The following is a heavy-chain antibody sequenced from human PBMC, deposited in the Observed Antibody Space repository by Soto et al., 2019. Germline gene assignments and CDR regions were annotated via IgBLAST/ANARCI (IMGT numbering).Heavy chain of an antibody. Sequence: QVQLVQSGAEVKKPGASVKVSCKASGYTFTSYGISWVRQAPGQGLEWMGWISAYNGNTKYVQTFQGRVTMTTDTSTSTAYMELRSLRSEDTAVYYCARDAAAGLNDSWGQGTLVTVSS. J-gene: IGHJ4*02. V-gene: IGHV1-18*01. CDR1: GYTFTSYG. D-gene: IGHD6-13*01. CDR2: ISAYNGNT. CDR3: ARDAAAGLNDS.